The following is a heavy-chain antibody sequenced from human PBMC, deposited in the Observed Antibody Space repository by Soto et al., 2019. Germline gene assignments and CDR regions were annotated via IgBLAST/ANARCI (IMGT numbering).Heavy chain of an antibody. CDR3: AREYCSGGSCYPGWFDP. Sequence: QVQLQESGPGLVKPSGTLSLTCAVSGGSISSSNWWSWVRQPPGKGLEWIGEIDHSGSTNYNPSLKSRVTISVDKSKNQFSLKLSSVTAADTAVYYCAREYCSGGSCYPGWFDPWGQGTLVTVSS. J-gene: IGHJ5*02. D-gene: IGHD2-15*01. V-gene: IGHV4-4*02. CDR2: IDHSGST. CDR1: GGSISSSNW.